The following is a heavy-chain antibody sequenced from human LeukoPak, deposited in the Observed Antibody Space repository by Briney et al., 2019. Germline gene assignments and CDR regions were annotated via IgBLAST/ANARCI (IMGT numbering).Heavy chain of an antibody. D-gene: IGHD1-1*01. CDR1: GFTFSSYW. Sequence: GGSLRLSCAASGFTFSSYWMSWVRQAPGKGLEWVANIKQDGSEKYYVDSVKGRFTISRDNAKNSLYLQMNSLRAKDTAVYYCARDKIQPPGYYYYYMDVWGKGTTVTISS. CDR2: IKQDGSEK. CDR3: ARDKIQPPGYYYYYMDV. J-gene: IGHJ6*03. V-gene: IGHV3-7*01.